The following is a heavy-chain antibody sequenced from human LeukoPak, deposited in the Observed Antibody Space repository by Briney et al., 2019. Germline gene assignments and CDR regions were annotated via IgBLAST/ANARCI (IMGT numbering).Heavy chain of an antibody. V-gene: IGHV3-11*01. Sequence: GGSLRLSCAASGFTFSDYYMSWIRQAPGKGLDWVSYISSSGSTIYYADSVKGRFTISRDNAKNSLYLQMNSLRAEDTAVYYCARPLDRTEAGAFDIWGQGTMVTVSS. CDR1: GFTFSDYY. D-gene: IGHD1-14*01. J-gene: IGHJ3*02. CDR3: ARPLDRTEAGAFDI. CDR2: ISSSGSTI.